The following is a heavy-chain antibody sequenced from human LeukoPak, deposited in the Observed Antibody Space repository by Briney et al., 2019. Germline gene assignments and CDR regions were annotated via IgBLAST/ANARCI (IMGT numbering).Heavy chain of an antibody. Sequence: ASETLSLTCAVYGGSFSGYYWSWIRQPPGKGLEWIGEINHSGSTNYNPSLKSRVTISVDTSKNQFSLRLSSVTAADTAVYYCARGPEYFYDTRWGQGTLVIVSS. CDR1: GGSFSGYY. D-gene: IGHD3-22*01. CDR3: ARGPEYFYDTR. V-gene: IGHV4-34*01. CDR2: INHSGST. J-gene: IGHJ4*02.